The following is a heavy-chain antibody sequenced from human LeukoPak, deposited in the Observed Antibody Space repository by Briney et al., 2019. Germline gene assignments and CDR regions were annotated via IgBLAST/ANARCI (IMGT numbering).Heavy chain of an antibody. J-gene: IGHJ4*02. Sequence: ASVKVSCKASGYTFTSYYMHWVRQAPGQGLEWMGIINPSGGTTSYAQKFQGRVTMTRDTSTSTVYMELSSLRSEDTAVYYCARGFQVPAAMPSHFDYWGQGTLATVSS. CDR1: GYTFTSYY. V-gene: IGHV1-46*01. D-gene: IGHD2-2*01. CDR2: INPSGGTT. CDR3: ARGFQVPAAMPSHFDY.